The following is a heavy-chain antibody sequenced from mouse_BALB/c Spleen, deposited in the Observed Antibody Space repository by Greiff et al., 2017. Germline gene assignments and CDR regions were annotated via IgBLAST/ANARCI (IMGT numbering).Heavy chain of an antibody. CDR1: GYSITSDYA. CDR2: ISYSGST. V-gene: IGHV3-2*02. J-gene: IGHJ4*01. Sequence: EVKLMESGPGLVKPSQSLSLTCTVTGYSITSDYAWNWIRQFPGNKLEWMGYISYSGSTSYNPSLKSRISITRDTSKNQFFLQLNSVTTEDTATYYCAHRYDSYYYAMDYWGQGTSVTVSS. D-gene: IGHD2-14*01. CDR3: AHRYDSYYYAMDY.